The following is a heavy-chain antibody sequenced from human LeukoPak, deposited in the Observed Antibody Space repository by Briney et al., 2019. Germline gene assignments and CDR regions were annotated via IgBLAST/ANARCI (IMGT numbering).Heavy chain of an antibody. V-gene: IGHV4-59*08. CDR1: GGSISSYY. D-gene: IGHD1-26*01. J-gene: IGHJ4*02. CDR2: IYYSGST. Sequence: SETLSLTCTVSGGSISSYYWSWIRQPPGKGLEWIGYIYYSGSTSYSPSLKSRVTISVDTSKNQFSLKLSSVTAADTAIYYCVRHPYSGGNYPFGSWGQGILVTVSS. CDR3: VRHPYSGGNYPFGS.